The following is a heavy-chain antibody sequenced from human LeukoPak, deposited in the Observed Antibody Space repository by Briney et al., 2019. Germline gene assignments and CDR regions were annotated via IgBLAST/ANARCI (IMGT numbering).Heavy chain of an antibody. D-gene: IGHD3-10*01. J-gene: IGHJ4*02. CDR2: IKQDGSDK. V-gene: IGHV3-7*01. CDR3: ARGGDGQKEF. Sequence: GGALRLSCAGSGFTFNYHWLTWVRQSPGEGLEWVGIIKQDGSDKYYVYSVMGRLTLSRDNAKNSLYLQMSSQRAEDTAVYYCARGGDGQKEFWGEGTLVTVFS. CDR1: GFTFNYHW.